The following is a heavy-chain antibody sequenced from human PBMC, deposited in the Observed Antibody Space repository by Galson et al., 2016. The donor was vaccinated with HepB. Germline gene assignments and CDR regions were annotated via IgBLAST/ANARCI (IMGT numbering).Heavy chain of an antibody. CDR3: ARAEFYYYGMDV. Sequence: SLRLSCAASGFTFSTYAMSWVRQAPGKGLEWVSGITVSGERTFYGDSVKGRFTISRDNSKNTLYLQMNSLRVEDTAVFYCARAEFYYYGMDVWGKGTTVTVSS. CDR1: GFTFSTYA. D-gene: IGHD3-10*01. J-gene: IGHJ6*04. CDR2: ITVSGERT. V-gene: IGHV3-23*01.